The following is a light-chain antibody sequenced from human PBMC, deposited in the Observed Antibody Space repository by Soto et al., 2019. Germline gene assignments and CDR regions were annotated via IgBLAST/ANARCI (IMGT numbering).Light chain of an antibody. J-gene: IGLJ1*01. CDR1: TSDVGGYNY. CDR2: EVS. V-gene: IGLV2-14*01. CDR3: LSKTSTISYV. Sequence: SVLAQRSSVAGSRGQSIAISFTGTTSDVGGYNYVSWYQQHPGKVPKLLIHEVSNRPSGVSNRFSGSKSGNTASLTISGLQAEDEADYYCLSKTSTISYVFGTGTKVTVL.